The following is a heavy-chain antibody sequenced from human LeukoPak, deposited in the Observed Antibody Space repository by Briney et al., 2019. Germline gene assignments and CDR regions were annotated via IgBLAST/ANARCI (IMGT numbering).Heavy chain of an antibody. CDR2: IGSDGTNK. V-gene: IGHV3-30*02. CDR1: RFSFSTYD. J-gene: IGHJ4*02. D-gene: IGHD4-11*01. Sequence: GGSLRLSCAASRFSFSTYDMLWVRQAPGKGLEWVTFIGSDGTNKYYADSVKGRFTVSRDNSKSTLHLQMNSLRAEDTAVYYCYSEGYWGQGTLVTVSS. CDR3: YSEGY.